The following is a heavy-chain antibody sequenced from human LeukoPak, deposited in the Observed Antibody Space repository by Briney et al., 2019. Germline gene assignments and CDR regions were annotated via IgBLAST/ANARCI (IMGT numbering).Heavy chain of an antibody. D-gene: IGHD4-17*01. V-gene: IGHV4-39*01. J-gene: IGHJ5*02. CDR3: ARRTLGGAFDP. Sequence: SETLPLTCTVSGGSISSSTYYWGWMRPPPGKGLVWIGSIYYSGSTYYNPSLKRRVTISVDASKNQFPQKLSSVPDANAAMYYSARRTLGGAFDPWGQGTLVTVSS. CDR1: GGSISSSTYY. CDR2: IYYSGST.